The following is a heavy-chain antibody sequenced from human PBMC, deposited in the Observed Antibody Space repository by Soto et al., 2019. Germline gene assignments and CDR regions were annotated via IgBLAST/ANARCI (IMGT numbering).Heavy chain of an antibody. CDR2: IYHSGTT. J-gene: IGHJ4*02. CDR3: ARHVAVPRTRGFDY. D-gene: IGHD2-15*01. CDR1: GASISDNW. V-gene: IGHV4-4*02. Sequence: QVQLQESGPGLVEPSGTLSLTCAVSGASISDNWWSWVRQPPGKGLEWIGEIYHSGTTTYNPSLKSRVIISVDKSASQISLTLNSVTAAETAIYYCARHVAVPRTRGFDYWGQGTPVTVSS.